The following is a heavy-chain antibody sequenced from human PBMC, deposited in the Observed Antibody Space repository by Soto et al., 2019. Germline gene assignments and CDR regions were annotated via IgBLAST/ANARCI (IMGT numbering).Heavy chain of an antibody. CDR1: GGSISSGGYY. J-gene: IGHJ6*02. Sequence: TLSLSCTVSGGSISSGGYYWIWIRHHPGKGLEWIGYIYYSGSTYYNPSLKSRVTISVDTSKNQFSLKLSSVTAADTAVYYCAITPGVLWFGTYGMDVWGQGTTVTVSS. V-gene: IGHV4-31*03. CDR2: IYYSGST. D-gene: IGHD3-10*01. CDR3: AITPGVLWFGTYGMDV.